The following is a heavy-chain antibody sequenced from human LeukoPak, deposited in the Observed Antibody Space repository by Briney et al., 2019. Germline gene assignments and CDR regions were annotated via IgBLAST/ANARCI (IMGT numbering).Heavy chain of an antibody. CDR2: INPNSGGT. J-gene: IGHJ4*02. V-gene: IGHV1-2*02. CDR3: AREAHYYYDSSGYPDY. CDR1: GYTFTGYY. D-gene: IGHD3-22*01. Sequence: ASVKVSCKASGYTFTGYYMHWVRQAPGQGLEWMGWINPNSGGTNYAQKFQGRVTMTRDTSISTAYMELSRLRSDDTAVYYCAREAHYYYDSSGYPDYWGQGTLXTVS.